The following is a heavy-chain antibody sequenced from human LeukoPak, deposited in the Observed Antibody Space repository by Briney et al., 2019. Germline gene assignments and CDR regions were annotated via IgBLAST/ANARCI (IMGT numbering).Heavy chain of an antibody. Sequence: PGGSLRLSCAASGFTFSSYWMSWVRQAPGKGLEWVSTLSDDTYYADSVNGRFTISRDDSKLYLQMNSLTDEDTALYFCARSRGPGSHYFDPWGQGTLITVSS. J-gene: IGHJ5*02. CDR2: LSDDT. CDR1: GFTFSSYW. CDR3: ARSRGPGSHYFDP. V-gene: IGHV3-23*01. D-gene: IGHD3-10*01.